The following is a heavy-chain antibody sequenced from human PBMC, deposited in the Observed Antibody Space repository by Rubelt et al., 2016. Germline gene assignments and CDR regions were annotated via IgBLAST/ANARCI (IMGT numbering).Heavy chain of an antibody. CDR3: AREGAWGYYYYGMDV. D-gene: IGHD3-16*01. V-gene: IGHV4-34*01. Sequence: GYEGIGEINHSGSTNYNPSLKSRVTISVDTSKNQFSLKLSSVTAADTAVYYCAREGAWGYYYYGMDVWGQGTTVTVSS. CDR2: INHSGST. J-gene: IGHJ6*02.